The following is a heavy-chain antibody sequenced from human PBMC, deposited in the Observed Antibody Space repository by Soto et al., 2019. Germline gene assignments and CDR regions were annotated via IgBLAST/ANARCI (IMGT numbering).Heavy chain of an antibody. J-gene: IGHJ5*02. CDR2: ISISSSTI. CDR1: GFTFSSYS. V-gene: IGHV3-48*02. CDR3: AREYYYDSSAYPGGWFDP. D-gene: IGHD3-22*01. Sequence: GGSLRLSCAASGFTFSSYSMNWVRQAPGKGLEWVSYISISSSTIYYADSVKGRFTISRDNAKNSLYLQMNSLRDEDTAVYYCAREYYYDSSAYPGGWFDPWGQGTLVTVSS.